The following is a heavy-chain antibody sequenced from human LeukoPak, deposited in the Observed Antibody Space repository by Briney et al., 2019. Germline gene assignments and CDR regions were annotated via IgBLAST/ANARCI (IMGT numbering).Heavy chain of an antibody. V-gene: IGHV4-4*07. CDR2: IYTSGST. J-gene: IGHJ4*02. CDR1: GGSISSYY. CDR3: ARDQYYYDSSGYYRFDY. Sequence: LSETLSLTCTVSGGSISSYYWSWIRQPAGKGLEWIGRIYTSGSTNYNPSLKSRVTMSVDTSKNQFSLKLSSVTAADTAVYYCARDQYYYDSSGYYRFDYWGQGTLVTVSS. D-gene: IGHD3-22*01.